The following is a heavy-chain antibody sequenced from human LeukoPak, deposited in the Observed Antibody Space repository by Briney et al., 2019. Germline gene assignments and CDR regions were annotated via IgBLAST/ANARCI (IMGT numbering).Heavy chain of an antibody. CDR2: INQDGSEK. J-gene: IGHJ4*02. D-gene: IGHD2-2*01. Sequence: PGGSLRLSCAASGFTFSSYWMHWVRQAPGKGLEWVANINQDGSEKYYVDSVEGRFTISRDNAKNSLYLHMNSLRAEDTAVFYCARGYATAFDSWGQGALVTVSS. V-gene: IGHV3-7*01. CDR3: ARGYATAFDS. CDR1: GFTFSSYW.